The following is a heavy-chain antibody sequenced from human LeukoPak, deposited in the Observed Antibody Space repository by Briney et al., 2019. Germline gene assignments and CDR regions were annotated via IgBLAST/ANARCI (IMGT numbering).Heavy chain of an antibody. D-gene: IGHD3-22*01. CDR3: ASGFYDSSGSFDP. CDR1: GFTFSRYN. V-gene: IGHV3-21*04. CDR2: ISTSSSYI. J-gene: IGHJ5*02. Sequence: GGSLRLSCAASGFTFSRYNMNWVRQAPGKGLEWVSSISTSSSYIYYADSVKGRFTISRDNAKNSLYLQMNSLRAEDTAVYYCASGFYDSSGSFDPWGQGTLVTVSS.